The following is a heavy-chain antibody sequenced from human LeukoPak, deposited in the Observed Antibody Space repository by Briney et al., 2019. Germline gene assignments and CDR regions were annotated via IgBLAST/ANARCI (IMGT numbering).Heavy chain of an antibody. CDR1: GFAFSGSA. J-gene: IGHJ4*02. D-gene: IGHD2-21*02. Sequence: GGSLRLSCAASGFAFSGSAMHWVRQASGKGLEWVGRIRSKANSYATAYAASVKGRFTISRDDSKNMAYLQMNSLKTEDTAVYYCTRHTVVTGPFDYWGQGTLVTVSS. V-gene: IGHV3-73*01. CDR2: IRSKANSYAT. CDR3: TRHTVVTGPFDY.